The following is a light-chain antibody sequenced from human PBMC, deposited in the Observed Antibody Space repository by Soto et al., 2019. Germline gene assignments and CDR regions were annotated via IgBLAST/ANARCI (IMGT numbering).Light chain of an antibody. CDR3: ATWDDSLNGVV. J-gene: IGLJ2*01. CDR1: SSNIGSYS. Sequence: QSVLTQPPSASGTPGQRVTISCSGSSSNIGSYSVKWYQQLPGTAPKLLIFTNNQRPSGVPDRFSGSKSGTSASLAISGLQSEDEAAYYCATWDDSLNGVVFGGGTKLTVL. V-gene: IGLV1-44*01. CDR2: TNN.